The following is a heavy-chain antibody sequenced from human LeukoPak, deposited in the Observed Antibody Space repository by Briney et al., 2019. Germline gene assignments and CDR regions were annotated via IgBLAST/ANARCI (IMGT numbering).Heavy chain of an antibody. Sequence: PGGSLRLSCAASGFTFSSYAMSWVRQAPGKGLEWVSAIGGSAGSTFYADSVKGRFTISRDNSKNTLYLQMNSLRAEETAVYYCATLLGYCSGGSCYRLTDFDYWGQGTLVTVSS. CDR1: GFTFSSYA. J-gene: IGHJ4*02. V-gene: IGHV3-23*01. CDR2: IGGSAGST. CDR3: ATLLGYCSGGSCYRLTDFDY. D-gene: IGHD2-15*01.